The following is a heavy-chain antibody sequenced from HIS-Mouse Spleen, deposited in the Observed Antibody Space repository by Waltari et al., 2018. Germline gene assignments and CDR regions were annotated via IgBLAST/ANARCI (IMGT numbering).Heavy chain of an antibody. CDR3: AREIPYSSSWYDWYFDL. J-gene: IGHJ2*01. Sequence: QLQLQESGPGLVKASETLSLTCTVSGGSISSSSYYGGLIRQPPGTGLEWIGSIYYRGSTSYNPSLKSRVTISVDTSKNQFSLKLSSVTAADTAVYYCAREIPYSSSWYDWYFDLWGRGTLVTVSS. CDR2: IYYRGST. D-gene: IGHD6-13*01. CDR1: GGSISSSSYY. V-gene: IGHV4-39*07.